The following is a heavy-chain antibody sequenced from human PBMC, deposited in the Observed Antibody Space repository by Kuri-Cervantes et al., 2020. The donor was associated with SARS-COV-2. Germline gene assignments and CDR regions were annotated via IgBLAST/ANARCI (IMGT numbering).Heavy chain of an antibody. CDR3: AKDQNLDVVVVPAA. J-gene: IGHJ5*02. D-gene: IGHD2-15*01. V-gene: IGHV3-48*01. CDR1: GFTFSRYS. Sequence: GGSLRLSCVASGFTFSRYSMNWVRQAPGKGLEFVSYLSGDSITTYFADSVKGRFTISRDNSKNTLYLQMNSLRAEDTAVYYCAKDQNLDVVVVPAAWGQGSLVTVSS. CDR2: LSGDSITT.